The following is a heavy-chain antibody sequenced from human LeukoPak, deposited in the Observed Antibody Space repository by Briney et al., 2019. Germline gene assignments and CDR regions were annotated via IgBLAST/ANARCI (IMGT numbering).Heavy chain of an antibody. D-gene: IGHD1-7*01. V-gene: IGHV1-8*01. CDR2: MNPDSGNT. CDR1: GYTFTSYD. Sequence: GASVKVSCKASGYTFTSYDINWVRQATGQGLEWMGWMNPDSGNTGYAQKSQGRVTMTRNTSISTAYMELSSLRSEDTAVYYCAREETGTYPYWGQGTLVTVSS. CDR3: AREETGTYPY. J-gene: IGHJ4*02.